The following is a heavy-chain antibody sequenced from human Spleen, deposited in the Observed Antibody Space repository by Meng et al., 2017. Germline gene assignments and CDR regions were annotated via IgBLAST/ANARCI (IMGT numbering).Heavy chain of an antibody. J-gene: IGHJ4*02. CDR2: IGHSGFT. V-gene: IGHV4-39*01. Sequence: QPQLQESGPGLVKPSEALSLTCGVSGDYIGTGAYYWGWIRQAPGKGLEWIRSIGHSGFTYYTPSVRSRVTVSIDTSKNQFSLKLTSVTAADTAVYFCATDKGYFDYWGQGTLVTVSS. CDR3: ATDKGYFDY. CDR1: GDYIGTGAYY.